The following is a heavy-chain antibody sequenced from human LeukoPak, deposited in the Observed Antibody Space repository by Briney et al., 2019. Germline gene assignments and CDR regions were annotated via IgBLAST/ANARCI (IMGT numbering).Heavy chain of an antibody. J-gene: IGHJ5*02. CDR3: TRGGDGFDP. Sequence: GGSLRLSCAASGFTLSSYGIHWVRQPTGKGLEWVSAIATAGDTFYSASVKGRFTISRENAKNSLYLQMNSLRVGDTAVYYCTRGGDGFDPWGQGTLVTVSS. CDR1: GFTLSSYG. CDR2: IATAGDT. D-gene: IGHD7-27*01. V-gene: IGHV3-13*01.